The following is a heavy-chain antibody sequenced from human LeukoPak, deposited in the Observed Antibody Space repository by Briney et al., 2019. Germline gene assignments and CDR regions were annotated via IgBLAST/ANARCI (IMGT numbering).Heavy chain of an antibody. CDR3: GRDVGP. Sequence: GGSLRLSCAASGFPFTTYAMSWVRQAPGKGLEWVSAISGRGGRTYYADSVKGRFTISRDSSKNTMYLQMNSLRVEDTAMYYCGRDVGPWGQGTLVTVSS. CDR1: GFPFTTYA. CDR2: ISGRGGRT. J-gene: IGHJ5*02. V-gene: IGHV3-23*01.